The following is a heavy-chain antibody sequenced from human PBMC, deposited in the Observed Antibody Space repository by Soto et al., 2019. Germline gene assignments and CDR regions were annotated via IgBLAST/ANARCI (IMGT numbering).Heavy chain of an antibody. J-gene: IGHJ4*02. V-gene: IGHV3-7*04. CDR2: VKQDGSDK. Sequence: EVKLVESGGGLVQPGGSLRLSCAASGFTLRGSWMSWVRQAPGKGLEWVANVKQDGSDKFYLDSVKGRFIISRDNARNSLDLEMNSLRAGDTAAYYWSGGGGNFDQWGQGTLVTVSS. D-gene: IGHD3-16*01. CDR1: GFTLRGSW. CDR3: SGGGGNFDQ.